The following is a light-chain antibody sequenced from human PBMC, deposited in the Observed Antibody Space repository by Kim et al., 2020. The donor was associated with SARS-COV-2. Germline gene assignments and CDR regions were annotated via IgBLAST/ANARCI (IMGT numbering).Light chain of an antibody. J-gene: IGKJ1*01. V-gene: IGKV1-5*03. CDR1: QSISSW. CDR2: KAS. CDR3: QQYNSCPWT. Sequence: DIQMNQSPSTLFASVGDRVTITCRASQSISSWLAWYQQTPGKAPKLLIYKASSFESGVPSRFSGSGSGTEFTLTISSLQPDDFASYYGQQYNSCPWTCGQGTKVDI.